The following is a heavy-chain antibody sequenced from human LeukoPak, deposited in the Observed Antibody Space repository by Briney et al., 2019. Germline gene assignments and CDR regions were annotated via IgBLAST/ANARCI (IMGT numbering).Heavy chain of an antibody. D-gene: IGHD3-16*01. V-gene: IGHV3-13*04. J-gene: IGHJ3*02. CDR2: IDTAGNT. CDR3: ARTSKVTSVMDI. Sequence: GGSLRLSCAASGFTFSSYDMHWVRQATGKGLEWVSAIDTAGNTFYPGSVKGRFTISRENAKDSLYLQMNNVRAGDTAVYFCARTSKVTSVMDIWGQGTMVTVSS. CDR1: GFTFSSYD.